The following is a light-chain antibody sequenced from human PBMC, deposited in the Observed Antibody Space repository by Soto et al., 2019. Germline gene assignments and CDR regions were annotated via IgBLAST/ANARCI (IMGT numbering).Light chain of an antibody. J-gene: IGLJ1*01. CDR3: SSYAGSNNYV. CDR1: SSDVGAHNF. Sequence: QSVLTQPPSASWSTGQSVTISCTGTSSDVGAHNFVSWHQQHPGKAPKLMVYEVSKRPSGVPDRFSGSKSGNTASLTVSGLQAEDEADYYCSSYAGSNNYVFGTGTKVTVL. CDR2: EVS. V-gene: IGLV2-8*01.